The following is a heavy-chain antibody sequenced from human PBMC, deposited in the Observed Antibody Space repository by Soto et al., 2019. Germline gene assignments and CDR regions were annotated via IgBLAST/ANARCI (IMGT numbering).Heavy chain of an antibody. V-gene: IGHV3-23*01. D-gene: IGHD3-10*01. CDR3: AKDGVWFGTDPYFDY. CDR1: GFTFNSYA. Sequence: EVQLSESGGGLVQPGGSLRLSCAASGFTFNSYAMGWVRQAPGKGLEWVSAISGSGGSTYYADSVKGRFTISRDNSKNTLYLQMNSLRAEDTAVYYCAKDGVWFGTDPYFDYWGQGTLVTVSS. J-gene: IGHJ4*02. CDR2: ISGSGGST.